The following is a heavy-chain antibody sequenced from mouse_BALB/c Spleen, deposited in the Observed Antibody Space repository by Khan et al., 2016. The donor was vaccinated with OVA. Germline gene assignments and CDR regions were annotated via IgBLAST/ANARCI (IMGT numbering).Heavy chain of an antibody. CDR1: GFSLTSYG. V-gene: IGHV2-3*01. CDR3: AKDRGYYAVDY. CDR2: IWGDGNT. Sequence: QVQLKESGPGLVAPSQSLSITCTVSGFSLTSYGVSWVRQPPGKGLEWLGVIWGDGNTNFHSALRSRLSISKDNSKSQVFLKLNSLQTDDTARYCCAKDRGYYAVDYGGQGTSVTVSS. J-gene: IGHJ4*01.